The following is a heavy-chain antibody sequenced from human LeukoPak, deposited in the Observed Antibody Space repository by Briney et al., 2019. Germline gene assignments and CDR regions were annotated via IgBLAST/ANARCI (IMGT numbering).Heavy chain of an antibody. Sequence: SETLSLTCAVSGYSISTDYHWGWIRQPPGKGLEWIGSMHHSESTYYSPSLKSRVTISVDTSKNQVSLKLNSVTAADTAVYYCARDRSYYTFDYWGQGTLVTVSA. CDR3: ARDRSYYTFDY. J-gene: IGHJ4*02. CDR1: GYSISTDYH. V-gene: IGHV4-38-2*02. CDR2: MHHSEST. D-gene: IGHD3-10*01.